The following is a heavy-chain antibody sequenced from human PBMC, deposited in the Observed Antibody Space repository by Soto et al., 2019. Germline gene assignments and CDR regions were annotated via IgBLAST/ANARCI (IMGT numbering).Heavy chain of an antibody. CDR2: IYYSGST. CDR3: ARVPEDV. Sequence: PSWPLWNSCTVSGRCISSYYWCWLRQHQGKGLEWLGYIYYSGSTNYNPSLKSRVTISVDTSKNQFSLKLSSVTAADTAVSYCARVPEDV. CDR1: GRCISSYY. J-gene: IGHJ3*01. V-gene: IGHV4-59*01.